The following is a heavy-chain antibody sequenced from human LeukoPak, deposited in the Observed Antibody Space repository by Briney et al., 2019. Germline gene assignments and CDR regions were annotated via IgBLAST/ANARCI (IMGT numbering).Heavy chain of an antibody. CDR2: IWYDGSIK. CDR1: GFTFSNYG. J-gene: IGHJ4*02. V-gene: IGHV3-33*01. Sequence: GRSLRLSCAASGFTFSNYGMHWVRQAPGKGLEWVAVIWYDGSIKYYADSVKRRFSISRDNSKNTLYLQMNSLRAEDTAVYYCARASPRGWYHWNYYFDYWGQRSMVADSS. D-gene: IGHD1-7*01. CDR3: ARASPRGWYHWNYYFDY.